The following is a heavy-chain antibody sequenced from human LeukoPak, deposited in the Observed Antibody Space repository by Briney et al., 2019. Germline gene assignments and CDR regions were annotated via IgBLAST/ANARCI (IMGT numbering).Heavy chain of an antibody. CDR2: ISSSGSTI. D-gene: IGHD1-20*01. J-gene: IGHJ4*02. Sequence: GGSLRLSCAASGFTFSDFYMSWIRQAPGRGWEWVSYISSSGSTIYYADSVKGRFTISRDNAKNSLYLQMNSLRAEDTAVYYCARRRYNWNAIDYWGQGTLVTVSS. V-gene: IGHV3-11*01. CDR1: GFTFSDFY. CDR3: ARRRYNWNAIDY.